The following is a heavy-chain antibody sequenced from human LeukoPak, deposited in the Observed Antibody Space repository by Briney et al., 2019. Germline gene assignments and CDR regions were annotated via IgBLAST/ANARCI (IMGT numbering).Heavy chain of an antibody. CDR1: GGSISSSSYY. J-gene: IGHJ5*02. Sequence: PSETLSLTCTVSGGSISSSSYYWGWIRQPPGRGLEWIGSIYYSGSTYYNPSLKSRVTISVDTSKNQFSLKLSSVTAADTAVYYCASYIAAPGWFDPWGQGTLVTVSS. D-gene: IGHD6-13*01. CDR2: IYYSGST. CDR3: ASYIAAPGWFDP. V-gene: IGHV4-39*07.